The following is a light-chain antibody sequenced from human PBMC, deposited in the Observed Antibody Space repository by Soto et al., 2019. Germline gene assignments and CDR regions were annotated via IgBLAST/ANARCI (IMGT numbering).Light chain of an antibody. CDR3: QQANSFPLT. V-gene: IGKV1-12*01. CDR2: AAS. CDR1: QVISSW. J-gene: IGKJ4*01. Sequence: DIQMTQSPSSVFASVGDRVTITCRASQVISSWLAWFQQNPGKAPKLLIYAASSLQSGVPSRFSGSGSGTDFTLTISSLQPEDFATYYCQQANSFPLTFGGGTKVEIK.